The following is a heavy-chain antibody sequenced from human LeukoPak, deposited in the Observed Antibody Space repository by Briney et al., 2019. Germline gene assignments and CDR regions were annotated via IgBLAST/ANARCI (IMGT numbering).Heavy chain of an antibody. D-gene: IGHD6-19*01. Sequence: PGGSLRLSCAASGFTFSSYAMHWVRQAPGKGLEWVAVISYDGSNKYYADSVKGRFTISRDNSKNTLYLQMNSLRAEDTAVYYCAREGIYSSGWDRYYFDYWGQGTLVTVSS. CDR3: AREGIYSSGWDRYYFDY. J-gene: IGHJ4*02. CDR1: GFTFSSYA. V-gene: IGHV3-30*04. CDR2: ISYDGSNK.